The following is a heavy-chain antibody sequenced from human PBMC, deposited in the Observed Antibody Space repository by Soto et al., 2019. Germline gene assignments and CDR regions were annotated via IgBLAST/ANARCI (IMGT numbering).Heavy chain of an antibody. CDR2: INPNSGGT. CDR3: ARDRSWVLNGSWYLIPWAFDI. J-gene: IGHJ3*02. V-gene: IGHV1-2*04. CDR1: GYTFTGYY. D-gene: IGHD6-13*01. Sequence: ASVKVSCKASGYTFTGYYMHWVRQAPGQGLEWMGWINPNSGGTNYAQKFQGWVTMTRDTSISTAYMELSRLRSDDTAVYYCARDRSWVLNGSWYLIPWAFDIWGQGTMVTVSS.